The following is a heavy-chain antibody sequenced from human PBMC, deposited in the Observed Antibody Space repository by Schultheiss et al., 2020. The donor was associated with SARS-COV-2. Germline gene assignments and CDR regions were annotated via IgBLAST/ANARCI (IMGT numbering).Heavy chain of an antibody. D-gene: IGHD3-10*01. V-gene: IGHV2-5*02. CDR3: ARIHYYGSVDY. J-gene: IGHJ4*02. CDR2: IYWDDDK. Sequence: SGPTLGKPTQTLTLTCTFSGFSLSTSGVGVGWIRQPPGKALEWLALIYWDDDKRYSPSLKSRLTITKDTSKNQVVLTMTNMDPVDTATYYCARIHYYGSVDYWGQGTLVTVSS. CDR1: GFSLSTSGVG.